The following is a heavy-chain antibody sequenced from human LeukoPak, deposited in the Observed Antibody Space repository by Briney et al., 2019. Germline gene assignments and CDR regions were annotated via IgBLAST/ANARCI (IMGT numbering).Heavy chain of an antibody. CDR1: GFTVSPDY. Sequence: GGSLRLSCAASGFTVSPDYMSWVRQASGKGLEWVSVIYSGGSTDYADSVKGRFTISRDKSKNTLYLQMNSLRAEDTAVYYCATEKVVDGTFLDYWGQGTLVTVSS. CDR3: ATEKVVDGTFLDY. J-gene: IGHJ4*02. V-gene: IGHV3-53*01. D-gene: IGHD2-2*01. CDR2: IYSGGST.